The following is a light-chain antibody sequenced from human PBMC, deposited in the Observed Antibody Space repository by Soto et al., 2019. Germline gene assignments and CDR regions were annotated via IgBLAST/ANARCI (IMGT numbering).Light chain of an antibody. J-gene: IGKJ1*01. V-gene: IGKV1-5*01. Sequence: DIQMTQSPSTLSASVGDRVTLTCRASQSISSWLAWYQQKPGQAPKLLIYDASSLESGVPSRFSGSGSGTEFTLTISSLQPDDVATYYCQQYNSYSSFGQGTKVEIK. CDR2: DAS. CDR1: QSISSW. CDR3: QQYNSYSS.